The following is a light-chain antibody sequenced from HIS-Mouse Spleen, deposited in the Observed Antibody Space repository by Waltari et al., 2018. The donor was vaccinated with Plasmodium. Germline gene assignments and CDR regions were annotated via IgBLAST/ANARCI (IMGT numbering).Light chain of an antibody. V-gene: IGLV3-10*01. Sequence: SYELTQPPSVSVSPGQTVRITCAGDAFTEKFAYWYQQKSGQAPVLVIYEDSKRPSGIPERFSGSSSGTMATLTISGAQVEDEADYYCYSTDSSGNHRVFGGGTKLTVL. J-gene: IGLJ3*02. CDR1: AFTEKF. CDR3: YSTDSSGNHRV. CDR2: EDS.